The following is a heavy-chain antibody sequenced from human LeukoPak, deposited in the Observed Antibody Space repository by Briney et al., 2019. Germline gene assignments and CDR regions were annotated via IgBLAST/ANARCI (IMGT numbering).Heavy chain of an antibody. CDR2: IYYSGST. J-gene: IGHJ2*01. CDR1: GGSLSRRGYS. V-gene: IGHV4-31*03. CDR3: ARDDRNWGRIDL. Sequence: TSQTLSLTLTVSGGSLSRRGYSWSSIPQHPGKGLASIGYIYYSGSTYYNPSLKSRVTISVDTSKNQFSLKLSSVTAADTAVYYCARDDRNWGRIDLWGRGTLVTVSS. D-gene: IGHD7-27*01.